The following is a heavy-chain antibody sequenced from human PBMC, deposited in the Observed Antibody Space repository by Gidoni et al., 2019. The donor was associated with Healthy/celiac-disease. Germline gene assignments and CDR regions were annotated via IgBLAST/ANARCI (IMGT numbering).Heavy chain of an antibody. Sequence: EVQLLESGGGLVQPGGSLRLSCAASGFTFSSYARSWVSQAPGTGLEWVSAISGSGGSTYYADSVKGRFTISRDNSKNTLYLQMNSLRAEDTAVYYCAKDLRGYYGSGSPISWGQGTLVTVSS. V-gene: IGHV3-23*01. D-gene: IGHD3-10*01. CDR1: GFTFSSYA. CDR3: AKDLRGYYGSGSPIS. J-gene: IGHJ5*02. CDR2: ISGSGGST.